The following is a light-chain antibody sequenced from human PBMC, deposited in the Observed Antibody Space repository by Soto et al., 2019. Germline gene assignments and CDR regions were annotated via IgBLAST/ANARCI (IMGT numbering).Light chain of an antibody. Sequence: EIVLTQSPATLSLSPGERATLSCRASQSVSSYLAWYQQKPGQAPRLLIYDASSRATGIPARFSGSGSGTEFTLTSSSLAPEDFAVYYCQQRSNWPVTFGQVTRVDIK. CDR1: QSVSSY. CDR3: QQRSNWPVT. V-gene: IGKV3-11*01. J-gene: IGKJ1*01. CDR2: DAS.